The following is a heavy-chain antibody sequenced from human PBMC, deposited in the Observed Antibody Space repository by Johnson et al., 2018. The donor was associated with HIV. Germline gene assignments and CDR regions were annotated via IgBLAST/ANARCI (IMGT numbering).Heavy chain of an antibody. CDR2: ISYDGSHK. D-gene: IGHD1-20*01. CDR1: GFTFKNYW. Sequence: VQLVESGGGLVQPGGSLRLSCVVSGFTFKNYWMTWVRQAPGKGLEWVAVISYDGSHKYYADSVKGRFSISRDNSENTLYVQMNSLRTEDTGMYYCAKIITGTTYDALDLWGQGTMVTVSS. J-gene: IGHJ3*01. CDR3: AKIITGTTYDALDL. V-gene: IGHV3-30*18.